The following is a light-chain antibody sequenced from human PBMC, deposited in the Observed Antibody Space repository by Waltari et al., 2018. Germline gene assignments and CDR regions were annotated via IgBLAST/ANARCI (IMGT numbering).Light chain of an antibody. J-gene: IGKJ2*01. CDR3: QQYGTSPRYT. CDR2: GVS. V-gene: IGKV3-20*01. CDR1: HYVSINY. Sequence: ENVLTQSPGTLSLSPGESASLSCRASHYVSINYVRWYQQKAGQVPRLLVYGVSKRATGIPDRFSASGSGTDFTLTISRLEPEDSAVYYCQQYGTSPRYTFGPGTKVEIK.